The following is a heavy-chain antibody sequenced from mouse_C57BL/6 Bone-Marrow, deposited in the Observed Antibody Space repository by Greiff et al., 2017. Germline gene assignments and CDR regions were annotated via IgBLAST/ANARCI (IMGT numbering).Heavy chain of an antibody. CDR1: GFTFSSYA. J-gene: IGHJ1*03. CDR3: ARDGGWYFDV. Sequence: EVQLLQSGAGLVKPGASLKLSCAASGFTFSSYAMSWVRQTPEKGLEWVGTISAGGSYTNYADNVKGRCTISRDNAKNNLYLQMSHLKSEDTAMYYCARDGGWYFDVWGTGTTVTVSS. CDR2: ISAGGSYT. V-gene: IGHV5-4*01.